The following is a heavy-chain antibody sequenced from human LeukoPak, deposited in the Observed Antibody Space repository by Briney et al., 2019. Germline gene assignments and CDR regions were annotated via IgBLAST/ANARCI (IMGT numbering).Heavy chain of an antibody. D-gene: IGHD3-9*01. CDR3: ARNYYDILTGPNWYFDL. J-gene: IGHJ2*01. CDR2: IYTSGST. V-gene: IGHV4-4*07. CDR1: GGSISSYY. Sequence: SETLSLTCTVSGGSISSYYWSWIRQPAGKGLEWIGRIYTSGSTNYNPSLKSRVTMSVDTSKNQFSLKLSSVTAADTAVYYCARNYYDILTGPNWYFDLWGRGTLVTVSS.